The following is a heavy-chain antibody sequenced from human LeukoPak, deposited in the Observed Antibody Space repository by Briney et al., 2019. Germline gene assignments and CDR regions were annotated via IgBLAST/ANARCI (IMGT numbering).Heavy chain of an antibody. CDR2: IYYSGST. D-gene: IGHD3-22*01. CDR1: GGSISSYY. Sequence: SETLSLTCTVSGGSISSYYWGWIRQPPGKGLEWIGYIYYSGSTNYNPSLKSRVTISVDTSKNQFSLKLSSVTAADTAVYYCARVRSGYLILIDYWGQGTLVTVSS. V-gene: IGHV4-59*01. J-gene: IGHJ4*02. CDR3: ARVRSGYLILIDY.